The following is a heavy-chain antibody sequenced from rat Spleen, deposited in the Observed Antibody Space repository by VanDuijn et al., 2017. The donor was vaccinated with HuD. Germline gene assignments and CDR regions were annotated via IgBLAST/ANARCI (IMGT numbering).Heavy chain of an antibody. CDR3: TTEGILRPYVMDA. V-gene: IGHV5-31*01. D-gene: IGHD1-6*01. CDR2: IIYDGSST. CDR1: GFTFNNYW. Sequence: EVQLVESGGGLVQPGRSLKLSCVASGFTFNNYWMTWIRQSPGKGLEWVATIIYDGSSTYYRDSVKGRFTISRDNAKSTLFLQMDSLRSEDTATYYCTTEGILRPYVMDAWGQGASVTVSS. J-gene: IGHJ4*01.